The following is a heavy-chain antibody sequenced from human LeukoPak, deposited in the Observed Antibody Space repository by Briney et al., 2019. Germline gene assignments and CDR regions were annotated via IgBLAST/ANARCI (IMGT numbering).Heavy chain of an antibody. D-gene: IGHD2-15*01. J-gene: IGHJ4*02. CDR3: AKGHLGFCSAGGCYSYDY. Sequence: GGSLRLSCAASGFTFGNYAMTWVRQAPGQGLEWVSTISTSGDNTYYADSVKGRFTISRDNSKNTLYAQMNSLRAEDTAVYYCAKGHLGFCSAGGCYSYDYWGQGTLVTVSS. CDR1: GFTFGNYA. CDR2: ISTSGDNT. V-gene: IGHV3-23*01.